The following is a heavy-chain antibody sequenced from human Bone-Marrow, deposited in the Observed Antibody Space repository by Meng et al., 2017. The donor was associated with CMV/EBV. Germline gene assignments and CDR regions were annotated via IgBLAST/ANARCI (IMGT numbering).Heavy chain of an antibody. CDR3: ARDYDFWSGYQRTMVYYYGMDV. CDR2: ISVGSDYI. Sequence: GESLKISCAASGFPFSGYSMNWVRQTPGKGLEWVSFISVGSDYIYYADSVKGRFTISRDNAKNTLYLQMNSLRAEDTAVYYCARDYDFWSGYQRTMVYYYGMDVWGQGTTVTVSS. J-gene: IGHJ6*02. CDR1: GFPFSGYS. V-gene: IGHV3-21*01. D-gene: IGHD3-3*01.